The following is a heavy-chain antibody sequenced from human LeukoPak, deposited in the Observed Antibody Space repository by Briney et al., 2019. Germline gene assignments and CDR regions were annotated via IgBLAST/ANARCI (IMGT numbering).Heavy chain of an antibody. J-gene: IGHJ4*02. CDR3: AKGPDFDY. CDR1: GFTFDDYS. V-gene: IGHV3-43*01. CDR2: ISWDGVST. Sequence: PGGSLRLSCAASGFTFDDYSMHWVRQAPGKGLEWVSLISWDGVSTYYADSVKGRFTISRDNSKNSLYLKMNSLRTEDTAFYYCAKGPDFDYWGQGTLVTVSS.